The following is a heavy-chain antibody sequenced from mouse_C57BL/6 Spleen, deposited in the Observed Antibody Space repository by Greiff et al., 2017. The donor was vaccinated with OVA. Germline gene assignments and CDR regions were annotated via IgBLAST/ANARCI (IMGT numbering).Heavy chain of an antibody. CDR1: GYTFTSYW. J-gene: IGHJ2*01. D-gene: IGHD2-5*01. CDR2: INPSNGGT. CDR3: ARVAGVYSNYFPY. V-gene: IGHV1-53*01. Sequence: VQLQQSGTELVKPGASVKLSCKASGYTFTSYWMHWVKQRPGQGLEWIGNINPSNGGTNYNEKFKSKATLTVDKSSSTAYMQLSSLTSEDSAVYYCARVAGVYSNYFPYWGQGTTLTVSS.